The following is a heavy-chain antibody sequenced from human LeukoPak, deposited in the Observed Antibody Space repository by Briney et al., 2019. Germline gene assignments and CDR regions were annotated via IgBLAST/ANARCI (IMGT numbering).Heavy chain of an antibody. CDR2: IYWDNDN. D-gene: IGHD6-13*01. CDR1: GFSLSTSGVG. V-gene: IGHV2-5*02. CDR3: AHRRRDSSQCDY. Sequence: SGPTLVKPTQTLTLTCTFSGFSLSTSGVGLGWTRQPPGKALEWLALIYWDNDNRYSPSLKSRLTITKDTSKNQVVLTMTNMDPVDTATYYCAHRRRDSSQCDYWGQGTLVTVSS. J-gene: IGHJ4*02.